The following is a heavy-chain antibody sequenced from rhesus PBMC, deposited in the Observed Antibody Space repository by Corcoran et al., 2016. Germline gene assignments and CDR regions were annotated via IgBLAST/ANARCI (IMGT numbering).Heavy chain of an antibody. V-gene: IGHV4-165*01. J-gene: IGHJ3*01. D-gene: IGHD1-20*01. CDR1: GGSISSNY. CDR2: IGGSMGRT. CDR3: ARSYSWNNGAFDF. Sequence: QVQLQESGPGLVKPSETLSLTCAVSGGSISSNYWSWIRQPPGKGLEWIGNIGGSMGRTNYNPSLKSQVTISKDTSKNQFSLKLSSVTAADTAVYYCARSYSWNNGAFDFWGQGLRVTVSS.